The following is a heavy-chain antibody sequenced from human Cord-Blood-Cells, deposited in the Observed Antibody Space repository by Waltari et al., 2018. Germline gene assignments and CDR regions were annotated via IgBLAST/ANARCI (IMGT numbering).Heavy chain of an antibody. Sequence: EVQLLESGGGLVQPGGSLRLSCAASEFTFTSYAMSWVRQAPGKGLAWVSALSGSGGSTYYADAVKGRLTISRDNSKNTLYLQMNSLRAEDTAVYYCATLPPAGDLDYWSQGTLVTVSS. CDR3: ATLPPAGDLDY. V-gene: IGHV3-23*01. CDR1: EFTFTSYA. J-gene: IGHJ4*02. D-gene: IGHD7-27*01. CDR2: LSGSGGST.